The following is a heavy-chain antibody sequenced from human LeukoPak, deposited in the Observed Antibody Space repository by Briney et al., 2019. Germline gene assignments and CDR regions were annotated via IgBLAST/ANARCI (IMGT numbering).Heavy chain of an antibody. J-gene: IGHJ4*02. V-gene: IGHV3-7*01. CDR1: GFTFSSDW. D-gene: IGHD3-10*01. Sequence: PGGSLRLSCAASGFTFSSDWMSWVRQAPGKGLEWVAHIKQDGSEKYYVDSVKGRFTISRDNAKNSLYLQMNSLRAEDTAVYYCARDRGVLLWFGELFEPYDYWGQGTLVTVSS. CDR3: ARDRGVLLWFGELFEPYDY. CDR2: IKQDGSEK.